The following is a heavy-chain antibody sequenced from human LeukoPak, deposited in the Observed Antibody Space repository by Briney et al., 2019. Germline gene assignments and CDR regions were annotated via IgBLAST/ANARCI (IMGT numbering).Heavy chain of an antibody. CDR1: GFIFSSYW. J-gene: IGHJ6*03. V-gene: IGHV3-7*01. Sequence: GGSLRLSCAASGFIFSSYWMSWVRQAPGKGLEWVANINQDGSEKYYVDSVKGRFTISRDNAKNSLYLQMNSLRAEDTAVYYCARDHAFSYYYYYMDVWGKGTTVTVSS. CDR2: INQDGSEK. D-gene: IGHD3-3*01. CDR3: ARDHAFSYYYYYMDV.